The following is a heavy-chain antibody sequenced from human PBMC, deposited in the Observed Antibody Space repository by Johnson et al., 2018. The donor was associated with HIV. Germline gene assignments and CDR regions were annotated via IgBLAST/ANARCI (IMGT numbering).Heavy chain of an antibody. D-gene: IGHD2-21*01. CDR1: GFTFSSYW. V-gene: IGHV3-23*04. CDR3: TTDPGSWVVSAYSHAFDI. J-gene: IGHJ3*02. Sequence: VQLVESGGGLVQPGGSLRLSCAASGFTFSSYWMSWVRQAPGKGLEWVSAISGSGGSTYYADSVKGRFTISRDNSKNTLYLQMNSLKTEDTAGYYCTTDPGSWVVSAYSHAFDIWGQGTMVTVSS. CDR2: ISGSGGST.